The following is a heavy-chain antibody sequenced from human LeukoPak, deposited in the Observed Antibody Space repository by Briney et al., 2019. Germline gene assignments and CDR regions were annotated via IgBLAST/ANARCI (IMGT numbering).Heavy chain of an antibody. CDR3: ARVEFLSRSGYDPPRWFDP. CDR2: ISYDGSNK. Sequence: GRSLRLSCAASGFTFSSYAMHWVRQAPGKGLEWVAVISYDGSNKYYADSVKGRFTISRDNSKNTLYLQMNSLRAEDTAVYYCARVEFLSRSGYDPPRWFDPWGQGTLVTVSS. J-gene: IGHJ5*02. D-gene: IGHD5-12*01. CDR1: GFTFSSYA. V-gene: IGHV3-30-3*01.